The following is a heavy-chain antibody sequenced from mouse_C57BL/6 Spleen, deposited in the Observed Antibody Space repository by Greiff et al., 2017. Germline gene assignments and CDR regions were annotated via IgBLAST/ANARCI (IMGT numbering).Heavy chain of an antibody. CDR2: IDPSDSYT. CDR1: GYTFTSYW. V-gene: IGHV1-50*01. J-gene: IGHJ4*01. D-gene: IGHD2-5*01. Sequence: QVQLQQPGAELVKPGASVKLSCKASGYTFTSYWMQWVKQRPGQGLEWIGEIDPSDSYTNYNQKFKGKATLTVDTSSSTAYMQLSSLTSEDSAVYYCARYSNYVDYWGQGTSVTVSS. CDR3: ARYSNYVDY.